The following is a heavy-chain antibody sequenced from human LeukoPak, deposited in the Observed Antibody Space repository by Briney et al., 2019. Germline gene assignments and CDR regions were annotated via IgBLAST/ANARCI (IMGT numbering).Heavy chain of an antibody. J-gene: IGHJ4*02. CDR1: NGSIITSSYY. V-gene: IGHV4-39*01. D-gene: IGHD3-22*01. CDR2: IYYRGRT. CDR3: ARQKILDDNYDSSGYYVDQ. Sequence: SETLSLTCTVSNGSIITSSYYWGWIRQPPGKGLEWIVSIYYRGRTYYNPSLKIRVTISADTSKNQFSLNLSSVTASDTAVYYCARQKILDDNYDSSGYYVDQWGQGTLVTVSS.